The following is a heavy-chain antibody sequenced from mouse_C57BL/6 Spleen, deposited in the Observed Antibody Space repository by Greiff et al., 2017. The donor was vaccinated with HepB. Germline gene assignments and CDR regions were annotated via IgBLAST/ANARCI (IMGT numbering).Heavy chain of an antibody. J-gene: IGHJ3*01. Sequence: QVQLQQPGAELVMPGASVKLSCKASGYTFTSYWMHWVKQRPGQGLEWIGEIDPSDSYTNYNQKFKGKSTLTVDKSSSPAYMQLSSLTSEDSAVYYCAMGRFAYWGQGTLVTVSA. CDR3: AMGRFAY. V-gene: IGHV1-69*01. CDR2: IDPSDSYT. CDR1: GYTFTSYW.